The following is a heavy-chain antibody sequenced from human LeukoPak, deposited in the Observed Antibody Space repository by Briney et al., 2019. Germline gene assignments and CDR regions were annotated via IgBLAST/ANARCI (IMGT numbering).Heavy chain of an antibody. CDR3: ARDGATGVLDH. CDR2: IYYRGNT. CDR1: GGSIRSAGYS. Sequence: SQTLSLTCSVSGGSIRSAGYSWYWIRQFPGRGLEWIGYIYYRGNTAYNPSLKSRVTISLDTSENQFSLNLTSVTAADTAVYFCARDGATGVLDHWGQGTLVTVSS. J-gene: IGHJ4*02. D-gene: IGHD1-1*01. V-gene: IGHV4-31*03.